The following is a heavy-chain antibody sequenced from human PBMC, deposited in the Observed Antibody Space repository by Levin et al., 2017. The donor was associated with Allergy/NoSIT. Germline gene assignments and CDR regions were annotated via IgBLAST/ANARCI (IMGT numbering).Heavy chain of an antibody. J-gene: IGHJ4*02. CDR3: ARVRTELRDGYNWGADY. D-gene: IGHD5-24*01. CDR1: GGSFSGYY. Sequence: SETLSLTCAVYGGSFSGYYWSWIRQPPGKGLEWIGEINHSGSTNYNPSLKSRVTISVDTSKNQFSLKLSSVTAADTAVYYCARVRTELRDGYNWGADYWGQGTLVTVSS. CDR2: INHSGST. V-gene: IGHV4-34*01.